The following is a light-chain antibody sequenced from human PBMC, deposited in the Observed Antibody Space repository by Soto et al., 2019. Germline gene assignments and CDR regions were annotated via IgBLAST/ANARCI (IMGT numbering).Light chain of an antibody. J-gene: IGKJ1*01. CDR1: QSVGSN. CDR3: QQYNNWPRT. Sequence: EIVMTQSPVTLSVSPGERGTLSCRASQSVGSNLAWYQQKPGQAPRLLIYGASTRATGIPARFSGSGSGTDFTLTISSLQSEDIAVYYCQQYNNWPRTFGPGTKVEIK. CDR2: GAS. V-gene: IGKV3-15*01.